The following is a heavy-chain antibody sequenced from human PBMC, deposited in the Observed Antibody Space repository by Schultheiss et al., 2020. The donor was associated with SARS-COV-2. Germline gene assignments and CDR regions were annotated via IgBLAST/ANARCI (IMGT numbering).Heavy chain of an antibody. CDR2: ISSSGSTI. D-gene: IGHD5-18*01. V-gene: IGHV3-48*04. CDR1: GFTFSSYG. CDR3: ARVVPRIQLWLMNYYMDV. J-gene: IGHJ6*03. Sequence: GGSLRLSCAASGFTFSSYGMHWVRQAPGKGLEWVSYISSSGSTIYYADSVKGRFTISRDNAKNSLYLQMNSLRAEDTAVYYCARVVPRIQLWLMNYYMDVWGKGTTVTVSS.